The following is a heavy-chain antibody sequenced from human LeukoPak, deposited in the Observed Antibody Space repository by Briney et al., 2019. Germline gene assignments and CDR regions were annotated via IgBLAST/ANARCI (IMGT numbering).Heavy chain of an antibody. CDR2: INPNSGGT. D-gene: IGHD3-9*01. CDR3: AGPKYFDILTGYFVAFDI. V-gene: IGHV1-2*02. CDR1: GYTFTGYY. J-gene: IGHJ3*02. Sequence: ASVKVSCKASGYTFTGYYMHWVRQAPGQGLEWMGWINPNSGGTNYAQKFQGRVTMTRDTSISTAYMELSRLRSDDTAVYYCAGPKYFDILTGYFVAFDIWGQGTMVTVSS.